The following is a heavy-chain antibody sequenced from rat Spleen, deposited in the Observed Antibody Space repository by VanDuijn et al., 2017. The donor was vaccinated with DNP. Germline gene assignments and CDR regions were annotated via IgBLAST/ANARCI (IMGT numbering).Heavy chain of an antibody. CDR3: ARHEGYGRFAY. D-gene: IGHD4-3*01. CDR2: ITYDGSNT. J-gene: IGHJ3*01. V-gene: IGHV5-7*01. CDR1: GFTFSDHN. Sequence: EVQLVESGGGLVQPGRSLIISCTASGFTFSDHNMAWVRQAPKKGLEWVATITYDGSNTYYRDSVKGRFTISREHAKSTLYLQMNSLRSEDTATDYCARHEGYGRFAYWGQGTLVTVSS.